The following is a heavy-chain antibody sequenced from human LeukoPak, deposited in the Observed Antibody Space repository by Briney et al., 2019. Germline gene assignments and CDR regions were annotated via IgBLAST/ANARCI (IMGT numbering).Heavy chain of an antibody. CDR3: ARHNYYDSSGFYTNHFDY. Sequence: SETLSLTCTVSGGSISSYYWSWIRQPPGKGLEWIGYIYNSGSTKYNPSLKSRVTISLGTSKNQFSLRLSSVTAADTAVYFCARHNYYDSSGFYTNHFDYWGQGTLVTVSS. CDR1: GGSISSYY. V-gene: IGHV4-59*08. D-gene: IGHD3-22*01. J-gene: IGHJ4*02. CDR2: IYNSGST.